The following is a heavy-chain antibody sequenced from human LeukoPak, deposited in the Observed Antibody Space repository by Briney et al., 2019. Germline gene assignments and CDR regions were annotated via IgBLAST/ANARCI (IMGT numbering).Heavy chain of an antibody. Sequence: GGSLRLSCATSGLTFSDYYINWVRQAPGKGLEWVGRTSNKASSYTTDYATSVKGRFTISRDDSKKSLYLQMNSLKTEDTAVYYCATEGDSRGPDYEHWGQGTLVTVSS. V-gene: IGHV3-72*01. CDR1: GLTFSDYY. D-gene: IGHD3-22*01. J-gene: IGHJ1*01. CDR3: ATEGDSRGPDYEH. CDR2: TSNKASSYTT.